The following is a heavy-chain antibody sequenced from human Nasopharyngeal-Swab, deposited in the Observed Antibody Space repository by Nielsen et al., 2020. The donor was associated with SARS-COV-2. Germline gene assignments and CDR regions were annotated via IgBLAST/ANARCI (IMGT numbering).Heavy chain of an antibody. CDR3: ARGSVTGGDGMDV. CDR1: GASITSSY. D-gene: IGHD4-17*01. J-gene: IGHJ6*02. CDR2: INHSGST. V-gene: IGHV4-34*01. Sequence: SETLSLTCTVSGASITSSYWSWIRQPPGKGLEWIGEINHSGSTNYNPSLKSRVTISVDTSKNQFSLKLSSVTAADTAVYYCARGSVTGGDGMDVWGQGTTVTVSS.